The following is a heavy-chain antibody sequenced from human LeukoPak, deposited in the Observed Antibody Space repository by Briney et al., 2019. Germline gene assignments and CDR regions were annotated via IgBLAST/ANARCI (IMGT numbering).Heavy chain of an antibody. CDR3: ARQTGSGLFILP. V-gene: IGHV4-39*01. J-gene: IGHJ4*02. Sequence: SETLSLTCTVSGVSISSSNSYWGWIRQPPGKGLEWIGSIYYSGNTYYNASLKSQVSISIDTSKNQFSLRLTSVTAADTAVYYCARQTGSGLFILPGGQGTLVTVSS. CDR1: GVSISSSNSY. D-gene: IGHD3/OR15-3a*01. CDR2: IYYSGNT.